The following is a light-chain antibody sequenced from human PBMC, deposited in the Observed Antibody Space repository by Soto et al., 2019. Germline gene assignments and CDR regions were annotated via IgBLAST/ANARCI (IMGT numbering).Light chain of an antibody. CDR2: DTY. J-gene: IGKJ5*01. CDR1: QSVSSN. CDR3: EQYNNWFSIT. V-gene: IGKV3-15*01. Sequence: EIVMTQSPATLSVSPGERATLSCRASQSVSSNLAWYQQKSGQAPCLVIYDTYIRATGIPARFSGSGFGTEFTLTISSLQPEDFAVYYCEQYNNWFSITFGQGTRLEIK.